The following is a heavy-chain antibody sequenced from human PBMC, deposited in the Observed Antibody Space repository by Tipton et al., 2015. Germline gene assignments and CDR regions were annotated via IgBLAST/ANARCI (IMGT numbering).Heavy chain of an antibody. CDR2: IIPIFGTT. Sequence: QSGPEVKKPGSSVKVSCKASGGSFSSYGISWVRQAPGQGLEWMGGIIPIFGTTSYAQKFQGRVTMTADESTSTAYMEVSSLRSEDTAVYYCARDRNYYDSSTYNHYYYGMDVWGQGTTVTVSS. J-gene: IGHJ6*02. D-gene: IGHD3-22*01. CDR1: GGSFSSYG. CDR3: ARDRNYYDSSTYNHYYYGMDV. V-gene: IGHV1-69*01.